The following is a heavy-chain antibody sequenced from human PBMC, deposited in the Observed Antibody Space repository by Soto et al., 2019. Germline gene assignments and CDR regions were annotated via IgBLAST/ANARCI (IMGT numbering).Heavy chain of an antibody. CDR3: ARGYCSGGSCYDWFDP. CDR2: IIPIFGTA. D-gene: IGHD2-15*01. V-gene: IGHV1-69*05. Sequence: QVQLVQSGAEVKKPGSSVKVSCKASGGTFSSYAISWVRQAPGQGLEWMGGIIPIFGTANYAQKFQGRVTLTXXEXTXXAYMELGSLSAEDTAVYYCARGYCSGGSCYDWFDPWGQGTLVTVSS. J-gene: IGHJ5*02. CDR1: GGTFSSYA.